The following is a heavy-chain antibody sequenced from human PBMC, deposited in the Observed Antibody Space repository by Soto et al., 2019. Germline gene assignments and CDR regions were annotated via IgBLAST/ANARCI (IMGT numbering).Heavy chain of an antibody. J-gene: IGHJ4*02. CDR1: GYTFTGYY. Sequence: AAAKVACRASGYTFTGYYMHWVRQAPGHGLAWMGWINPNSGGTNYAQKCQGRVTMSRDTSISKAYMELSRLRSDDTAVYYCAREAPRRGYSYCYGGCGYWGQGTLVTVSS. D-gene: IGHD5-18*01. CDR2: INPNSGGT. CDR3: AREAPRRGYSYCYGGCGY. V-gene: IGHV1-2*02.